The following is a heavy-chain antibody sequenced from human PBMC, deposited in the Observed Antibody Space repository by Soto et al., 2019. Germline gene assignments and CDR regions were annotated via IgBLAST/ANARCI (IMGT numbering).Heavy chain of an antibody. V-gene: IGHV4-39*01. CDR1: SGSIRSSTYY. D-gene: IGHD4-17*01. CDR3: ARHVYSPMTTVTRPDY. J-gene: IGHJ4*02. CDR2: IYYSGST. Sequence: PSETLSLTCTVSSGSIRSSTYYWGWIRQPPGKGLEWIGSIYYSGSTYYNPSLKSRVTISVDTSKNQFSLKLSSVTAADTAVYYCARHVYSPMTTVTRPDYWGQGTLVTVSS.